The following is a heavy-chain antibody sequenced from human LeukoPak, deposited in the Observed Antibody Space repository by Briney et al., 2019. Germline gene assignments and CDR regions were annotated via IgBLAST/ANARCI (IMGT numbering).Heavy chain of an antibody. D-gene: IGHD3-22*01. CDR1: GFTFSSYA. V-gene: IGHV3-30-3*01. J-gene: IGHJ4*02. CDR3: ARDRYETYDSSGYPKEGLDY. CDR2: ISYDGSNK. Sequence: GGSLRLSCAASGFTFSSYAMHWVRQAPGKGLEWVAGISYDGSNKYYADSVKGRFTISRDNSKNTLYLQMNSLRAEETAVYYCARDRYETYDSSGYPKEGLDYWGQGTLVTVSS.